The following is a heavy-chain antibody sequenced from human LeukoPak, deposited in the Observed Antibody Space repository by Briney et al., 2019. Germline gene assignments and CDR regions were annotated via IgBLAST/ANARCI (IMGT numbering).Heavy chain of an antibody. J-gene: IGHJ5*02. CDR2: IYPGDSDT. V-gene: IGHV5-51*01. D-gene: IGHD5-12*01. CDR3: ARHAPPRGYSGYYDP. Sequence: GESLKISCKGSGYSFTSYWICWVRQMPGKGLEWMGIIYPGDSDTRYSPYFQGHVTISADKSISTAYLQWSSLKASDTAMYYCARHAPPRGYSGYYDPWGQGTLVTVSS. CDR1: GYSFTSYW.